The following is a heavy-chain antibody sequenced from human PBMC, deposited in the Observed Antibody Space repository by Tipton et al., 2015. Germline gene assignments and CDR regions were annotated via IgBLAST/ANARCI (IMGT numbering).Heavy chain of an antibody. D-gene: IGHD1-26*01. J-gene: IGHJ4*02. CDR2: IGPSGGST. CDR1: GFTFSSYG. Sequence: SLRLSCAASGFTFSSYGMSWVRQAPGKGLEWVSAIGPSGGSTYYADSVKGRFTISRGNSKNTLYLQMNSLRAEDTAVYYCAKDRGEEWELPRWGQGTLVTVSS. V-gene: IGHV3-23*01. CDR3: AKDRGEEWELPR.